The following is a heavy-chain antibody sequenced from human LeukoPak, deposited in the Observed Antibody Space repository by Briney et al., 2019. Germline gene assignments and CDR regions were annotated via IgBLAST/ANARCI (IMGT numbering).Heavy chain of an antibody. V-gene: IGHV4-61*01. CDR2: IYYSGST. CDR1: GYSISRGYY. D-gene: IGHD6-13*01. Sequence: PSETLSLTCKVSGYSISRGYYWGWIRQPPGKGLEWIGYIYYSGSTNYNPSLKSRVTISVDTSKNQFSLKLNSVTAADTAVYYCARDQGTYSSSWYGGWFDPWGQGTLVTVSS. CDR3: ARDQGTYSSSWYGGWFDP. J-gene: IGHJ5*02.